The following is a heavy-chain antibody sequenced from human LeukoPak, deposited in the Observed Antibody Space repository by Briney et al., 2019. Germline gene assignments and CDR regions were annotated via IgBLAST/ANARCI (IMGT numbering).Heavy chain of an antibody. CDR1: GGSISSGSYY. D-gene: IGHD5-18*01. CDR3: AREGGYSYGDAPLHFDY. CDR2: IETSGFI. Sequence: KALQTLSLTCTVSGGSISSGSYYWSWIRQPAGKGLEWIGRIETSGFINYNPSLKSRVTISVDRSKNQFSLKLSSVTAADTAVYYCAREGGYSYGDAPLHFDYWGQGTLVTVSS. J-gene: IGHJ4*02. V-gene: IGHV4-61*02.